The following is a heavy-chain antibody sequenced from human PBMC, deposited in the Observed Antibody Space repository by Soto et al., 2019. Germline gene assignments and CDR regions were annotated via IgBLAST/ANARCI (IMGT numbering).Heavy chain of an antibody. CDR1: GGSISGHY. D-gene: IGHD6-13*01. CDR3: ARHSEQQMLSTFDS. V-gene: IGHV4-59*08. Sequence: SETLSLTCIVSGGSISGHYWSWIRQPPGKGLEWIGYIYDSGRTHYNPSLKSRVTISVDTSKNQFSLSLSSVTAADTAVYFCARHSEQQMLSTFDSWGQGTLVTVYS. CDR2: IYDSGRT. J-gene: IGHJ4*02.